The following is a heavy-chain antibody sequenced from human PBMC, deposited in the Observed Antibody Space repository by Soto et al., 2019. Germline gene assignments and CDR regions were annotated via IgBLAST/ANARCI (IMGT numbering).Heavy chain of an antibody. J-gene: IGHJ4*02. CDR1: GFSLTTTEVA. D-gene: IGHD6-13*01. V-gene: IGHV2-5*02. Sequence: QITLKESGPSLVNPTQSLTLTCSFSGFSLTTTEVAVGWIRQSRGKALEWLALIYWDDDKRYSPSLKSSLTITNDTTKNPVDLTITNVHPDDTATYFGAHSGHIATVAFDFGGQGILVAVSS. CDR3: AHSGHIATVAFDF. CDR2: IYWDDDK.